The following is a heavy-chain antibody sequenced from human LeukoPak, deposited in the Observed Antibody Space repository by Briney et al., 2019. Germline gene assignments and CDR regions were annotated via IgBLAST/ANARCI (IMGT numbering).Heavy chain of an antibody. CDR3: ARQPVSEHSYGYEDS. V-gene: IGHV4-39*01. D-gene: IGHD5-18*01. CDR1: GGSISSGSYY. J-gene: IGHJ4*02. Sequence: PSETLSLTCTVSGGSISSGSYYWGWIRQPPGEGLEWIGSIYYSGTTYYSPSLKSRVTISVDTSKNQFSLKLTSVTAADTAVYYCARQPVSEHSYGYEDSWGQGTLVTVSS. CDR2: IYYSGTT.